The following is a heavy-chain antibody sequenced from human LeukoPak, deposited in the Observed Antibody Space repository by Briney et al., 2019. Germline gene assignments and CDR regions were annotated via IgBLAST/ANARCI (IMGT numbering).Heavy chain of an antibody. CDR2: ITGGSNYK. CDR3: ATDPHKSRGRMFDF. CDR1: GSTLSGYT. J-gene: IGHJ4*02. D-gene: IGHD2-8*01. V-gene: IGHV3-21*01. Sequence: GGSLRLSCAASGSTLSGYTMNWIRQAPGKGLEWISSITGGSNYKHYADSVKGRFIISRDNAKNSLFLQLNSLRAEDTAVYYCATDPHKSRGRMFDFWGQGALVTVSS.